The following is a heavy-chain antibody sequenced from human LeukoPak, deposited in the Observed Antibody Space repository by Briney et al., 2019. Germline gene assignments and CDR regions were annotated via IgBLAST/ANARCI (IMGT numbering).Heavy chain of an antibody. CDR1: GFTVSSNY. CDR2: IYSGGGT. D-gene: IGHD6-19*01. V-gene: IGHV3-53*01. CDR3: ARDMAGPPLFYY. J-gene: IGHJ4*02. Sequence: GGSLRLSCAASGFTVSSNYMSWVRQAPGKGLEWVSVIYSGGGTYYADSVKGRFTISRDNSKNTLYLQMNSLRAEDTAVYYCARDMAGPPLFYYWGQGTLVTVTS.